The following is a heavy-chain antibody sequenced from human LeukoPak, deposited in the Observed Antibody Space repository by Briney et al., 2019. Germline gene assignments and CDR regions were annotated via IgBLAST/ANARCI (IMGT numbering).Heavy chain of an antibody. CDR3: ARVNYYDTSAQSRCWFDP. CDR2: IYPGDSDT. J-gene: IGHJ5*02. V-gene: IGHV5-51*01. Sequence: GESLKISCKGSGYRFITYWIAWVRLMPGKGLEWMGIIYPGDSDTRYSPSFQGQVTISADKSITTAYLQLSSLKASDTAMYYCARVNYYDTSAQSRCWFDPWGQGTQVIVSP. D-gene: IGHD3-22*01. CDR1: GYRFITYW.